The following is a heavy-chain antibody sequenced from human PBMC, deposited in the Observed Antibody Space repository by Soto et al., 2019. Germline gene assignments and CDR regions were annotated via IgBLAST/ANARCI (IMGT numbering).Heavy chain of an antibody. CDR3: ARGGAGDGVIDY. V-gene: IGHV3-30-3*01. Sequence: QVQLVESGGGVVQPGRSLRLSCAASGFTFSSYAMHWVRQAPGKGLEWVAVISYDGSNKYYADSVKGRFTISRDNSKNTLYLQMNSLRAEDTAVYYCARGGAGDGVIDYWGQGTLVTVSS. D-gene: IGHD2-21*02. J-gene: IGHJ4*02. CDR1: GFTFSSYA. CDR2: ISYDGSNK.